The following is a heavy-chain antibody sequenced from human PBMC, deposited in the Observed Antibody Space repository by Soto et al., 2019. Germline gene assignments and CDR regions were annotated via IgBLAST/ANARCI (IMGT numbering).Heavy chain of an antibody. CDR1: EFTFSNYG. CDR3: AREDEYSVNGMDV. V-gene: IGHV3-33*01. Sequence: QVQLVESGGGVVQPGRSLRLSCAASEFTFSNYGMHWVRQAPGKGLEWVAVILNDGSNRYHADSVKDRFTISRDNSQNTLYLQMNSLRDEDKAVYYCAREDEYSVNGMDVWGQGNTVTVS. D-gene: IGHD4-17*01. CDR2: ILNDGSNR. J-gene: IGHJ6*02.